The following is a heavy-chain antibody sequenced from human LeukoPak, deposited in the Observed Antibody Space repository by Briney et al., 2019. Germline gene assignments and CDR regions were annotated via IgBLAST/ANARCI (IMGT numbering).Heavy chain of an antibody. CDR1: GYTFTSYG. Sequence: ASVKVSCKASGYTFTSYGISWVRQAPGQGLEWMGWISAYNGNTNYAQKLQGRVTMTTDTSTSTAYMELRSLRSDDTAVYYCARVSGDILTGYFKYYFDYWGQGTLVTVSS. J-gene: IGHJ4*02. CDR2: ISAYNGNT. CDR3: ARVSGDILTGYFKYYFDY. D-gene: IGHD3-9*01. V-gene: IGHV1-18*01.